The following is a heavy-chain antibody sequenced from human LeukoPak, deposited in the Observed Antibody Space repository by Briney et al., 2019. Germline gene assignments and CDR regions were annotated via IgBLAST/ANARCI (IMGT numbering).Heavy chain of an antibody. CDR3: AKDRGGYRSLDY. D-gene: IGHD5-12*01. Sequence: GGSLRLSCAASGFIFSSYAMSWVRQAPGKGLEWVSTISGGGGGTYYADSVKGRFIISRDNSKNTLYLQMNSPTAEDTAVYYCAKDRGGYRSLDYWGQGTLVTVSS. V-gene: IGHV3-23*01. CDR1: GFIFSSYA. J-gene: IGHJ4*02. CDR2: ISGGGGGT.